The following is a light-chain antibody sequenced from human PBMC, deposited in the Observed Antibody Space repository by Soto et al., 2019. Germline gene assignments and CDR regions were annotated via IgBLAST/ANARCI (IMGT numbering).Light chain of an antibody. V-gene: IGKV1-5*03. J-gene: IGKJ3*01. CDR1: QTISSW. CDR2: KAS. Sequence: PITQSPATLSASIGDRVTITCRASQTISSWLAWYQQKPGKAPKLLIYKASSLESGVPSRFSGSGSGTEFTLTISSLQPDDFAPYYCQQYNSYPLTFGPGTKVDIK. CDR3: QQYNSYPLT.